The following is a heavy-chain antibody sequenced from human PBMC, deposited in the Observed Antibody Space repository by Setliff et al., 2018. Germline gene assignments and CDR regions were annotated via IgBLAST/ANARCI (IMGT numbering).Heavy chain of an antibody. D-gene: IGHD3-9*01. J-gene: IGHJ4*02. CDR3: ATGLGQYFDY. V-gene: IGHV3-15*07. CDR2: IKRRGDGGTA. CDR1: GFRFSDAW. Sequence: GGSLRLSCAASGFRFSDAWMNWVRQAPGKGLEWVGRIKRRGDGGTADYAAPVKGRFIISRDDSKNLVFLQMNSLKTEDTAVYYCATGLGQYFDYWGQGSLVTVSS.